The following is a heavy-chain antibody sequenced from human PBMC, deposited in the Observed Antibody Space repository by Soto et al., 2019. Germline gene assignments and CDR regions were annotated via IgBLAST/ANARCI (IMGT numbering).Heavy chain of an antibody. J-gene: IGHJ4*02. D-gene: IGHD2-21*02. Sequence: QVQLVESGGGVVQPGRSLRLSCEASGFSFSSYAMHWVRQAPGKGLEWVAVISYDGSNKYYADSVKGRFTISRDNSKNTLYLQMNSVRAEDTAVYYCARAPSHIVVVTVSLDYWGQGTLVTVSS. CDR3: ARAPSHIVVVTVSLDY. CDR2: ISYDGSNK. V-gene: IGHV3-30-3*01. CDR1: GFSFSSYA.